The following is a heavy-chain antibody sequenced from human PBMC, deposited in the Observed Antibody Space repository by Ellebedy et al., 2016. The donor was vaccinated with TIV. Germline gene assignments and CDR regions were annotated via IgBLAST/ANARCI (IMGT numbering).Heavy chain of an antibody. CDR3: ARLRDALADELDY. V-gene: IGHV5-51*01. CDR1: GYSFTTHW. D-gene: IGHD6-19*01. CDR2: IYPGDSDA. Sequence: GGSLRLXXKASGYSFTTHWIASVRQMLGKGLEWMGIIYPGDSDARYSTSFQGQVTISSDKSINTAYLQWNSLKASDTAMYYCARLRDALADELDYWGQGTLVTVSS. J-gene: IGHJ4*02.